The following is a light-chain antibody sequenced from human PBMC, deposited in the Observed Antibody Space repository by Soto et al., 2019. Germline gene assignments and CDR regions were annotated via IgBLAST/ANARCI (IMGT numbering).Light chain of an antibody. CDR3: QQYGSLPLT. CDR1: QSVSSS. J-gene: IGKJ1*01. CDR2: GAS. V-gene: IGKV3-20*01. Sequence: EIVLTQSPGTLSLSPGERATLSCRASQSVSSSLAWYQQRPGQAPRFLIYGASSRATGIPDRFSGSGSGTDFTLTISRLEPEDFAVYYCQQYGSLPLTFGQGTKVEIK.